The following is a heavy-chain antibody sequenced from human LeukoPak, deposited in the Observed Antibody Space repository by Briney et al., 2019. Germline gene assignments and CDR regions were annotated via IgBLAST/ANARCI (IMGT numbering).Heavy chain of an antibody. CDR3: ASGDYYDSSGYGSPLGFDP. V-gene: IGHV1-2*02. J-gene: IGHJ5*02. CDR2: INPNSGGT. CDR1: GYTFTGYY. Sequence: ASVKVSCKASGYTFTGYYMHWVRQAPGQGLEWMGWINPNSGGTNYAQKFQGRVTMTRDTSISTAYMELSRLRSDDTAVYYCASGDYYDSSGYGSPLGFDPWGQGTLVTVSS. D-gene: IGHD3-22*01.